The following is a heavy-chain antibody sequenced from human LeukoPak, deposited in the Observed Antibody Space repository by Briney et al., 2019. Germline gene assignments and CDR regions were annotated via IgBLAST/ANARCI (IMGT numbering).Heavy chain of an antibody. V-gene: IGHV4-61*08. D-gene: IGHD3-10*01. CDR2: IYYSGST. Sequence: SETLSLTCTVSGGSISSGGYYWSWIRQPPGKGLEWIGYIYYSGSTNYNPSLKSRVTISVDTSKNQFSLKLSSVTAADTAVYYCASGFYYYGSGSYDYWGQGTLVTVSS. CDR1: GGSISSGGYY. CDR3: ASGFYYYGSGSYDY. J-gene: IGHJ4*02.